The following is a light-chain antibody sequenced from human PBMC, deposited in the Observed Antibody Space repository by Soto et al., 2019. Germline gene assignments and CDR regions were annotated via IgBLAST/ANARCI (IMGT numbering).Light chain of an antibody. V-gene: IGKV1-39*01. Sequence: IQMTQSPSSLSASVGDRVTITCRASQSISRFLNWYQQKSGKPPQLLIYAASSLQSGVPSRFSGSGSGTDFTLTISSLQPEDFATYYCQQTYITPPWTFGQGSKVEIK. CDR1: QSISRF. CDR2: AAS. J-gene: IGKJ1*01. CDR3: QQTYITPPWT.